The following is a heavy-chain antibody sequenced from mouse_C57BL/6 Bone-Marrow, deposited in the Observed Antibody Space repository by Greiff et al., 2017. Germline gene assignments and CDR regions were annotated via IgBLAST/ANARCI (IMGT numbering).Heavy chain of an antibody. CDR3: ARRYYLYFDV. V-gene: IGHV1-55*01. J-gene: IGHJ1*03. CDR1: GYTFTSYW. Sequence: QVHVKQSGAELVKPGASVKMSCKASGYTFTSYWITWVKQRPGQGLEWIGDIYPGSGSTNYNEKFKSKATLTVDTSSSTAYMQLSSLTSEDSAVYYCARRYYLYFDVWGTGTTVTVSS. CDR2: IYPGSGST.